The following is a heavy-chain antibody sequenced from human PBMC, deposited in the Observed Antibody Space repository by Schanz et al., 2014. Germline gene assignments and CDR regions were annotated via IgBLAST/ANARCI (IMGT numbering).Heavy chain of an antibody. CDR2: ISSDGGTT. D-gene: IGHD6-19*01. Sequence: EVQLVESGGGLIQPGGSLRLSCAASGFTVSSNYMSWVRQAPGKGLVWVSRISSDGGTTSYADSVKGRFTVSRDNAENTLYLQMNNLRAEDTAVYYCARPRSSGWYDVLGYWGQGTLVTVSS. CDR3: ARPRSSGWYDVLGY. J-gene: IGHJ4*02. CDR1: GFTVSSNY. V-gene: IGHV3-74*02.